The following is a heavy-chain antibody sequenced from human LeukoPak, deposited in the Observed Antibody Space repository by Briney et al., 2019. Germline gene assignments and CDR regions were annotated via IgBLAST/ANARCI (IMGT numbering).Heavy chain of an antibody. D-gene: IGHD7-27*01. J-gene: IGHJ6*03. CDR3: ARTKSGYYFMDV. CDR1: GDSISSYY. V-gene: IGHV4-4*07. CDR2: IYNSGST. Sequence: SETLSLTCTVSGDSISSYYWSWIRRPAGKGLEWIGRIYNSGSTNYNPSLKSRVTMSVDTSKNQFSLRLSSVSAADTAVYYCARTKSGYYFMDVWGKGTTVTVSS.